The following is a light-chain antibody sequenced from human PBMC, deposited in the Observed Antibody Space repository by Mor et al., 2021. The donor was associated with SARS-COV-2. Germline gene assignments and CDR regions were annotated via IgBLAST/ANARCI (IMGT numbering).Light chain of an antibody. V-gene: IGLV6-57*02. CDR3: QSYDNSLWV. J-gene: IGLJ3*02. Sequence: WYQQRPGSAPTTVIFEAKKITSGVPDRFSGSIDSSSNSASLTISGLQTEDEADYYCQSYDNSLWVFGGGT. CDR2: EAK.